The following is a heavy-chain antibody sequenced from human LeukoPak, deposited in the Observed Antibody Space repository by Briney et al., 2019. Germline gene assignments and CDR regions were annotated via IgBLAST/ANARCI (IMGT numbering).Heavy chain of an antibody. CDR1: GFTFDDYG. J-gene: IGHJ6*04. V-gene: IGHV3-69-1*02. CDR3: AELGITMIGGV. CDR2: IYSGGST. Sequence: PGGSLRLSCAASGFTFDDYGMNWVRQAPGKGLEWVSVIYSGGSTYYADSVKGRFTISRDNAKNSLYLQMNSLRAEDTAVYYCAELGITMIGGVWGKGTTVTISS. D-gene: IGHD3-10*02.